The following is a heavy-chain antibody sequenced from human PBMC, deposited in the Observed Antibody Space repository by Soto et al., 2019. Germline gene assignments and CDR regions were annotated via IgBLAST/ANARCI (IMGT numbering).Heavy chain of an antibody. V-gene: IGHV1-2*02. D-gene: IGHD3-22*01. CDR3: ARTYYYDSSGYYDWFDP. CDR1: GYTFTGYY. CDR2: INPNSGGT. Sequence: VASVKVSCKASGYTFTGYYMHWVRQAPGQGLEWMGWINPNSGGTNYAQKFQGRVTMTRDTSISTAYMELSRLRSDDTAVYYCARTYYYDSSGYYDWFDPWGQGTLVTVSS. J-gene: IGHJ5*02.